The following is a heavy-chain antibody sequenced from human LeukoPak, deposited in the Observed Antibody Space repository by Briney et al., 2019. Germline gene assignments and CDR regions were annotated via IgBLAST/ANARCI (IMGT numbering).Heavy chain of an antibody. Sequence: GGSLRLSCAASGFTFSSADMHWARQATGKGLEWVSAIGTGGDTYYPGSVKGRFTISRENAKNSLYLQMNSLRAEDTAVYYCVREPAQQLAPLDWYFDLWGRGTLVTVSS. CDR2: IGTGGDT. CDR1: GFTFSSAD. J-gene: IGHJ2*01. CDR3: VREPAQQLAPLDWYFDL. V-gene: IGHV3-13*01. D-gene: IGHD6-13*01.